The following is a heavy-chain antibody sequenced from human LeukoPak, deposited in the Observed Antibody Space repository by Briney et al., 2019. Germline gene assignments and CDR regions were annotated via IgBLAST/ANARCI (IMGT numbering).Heavy chain of an antibody. V-gene: IGHV1-18*01. CDR3: AREPYGTRNWFDP. Sequence: ASVKVSCKASGGTFSSYAISWVRQAPGQGLEWMGWISAYNGNTNYAQKLQGRVTMTTDTSTSTAYMELRSLRPDDTAVYYCAREPYGTRNWFDPWGQGTLITVSS. D-gene: IGHD3-10*01. J-gene: IGHJ5*02. CDR2: ISAYNGNT. CDR1: GGTFSSYA.